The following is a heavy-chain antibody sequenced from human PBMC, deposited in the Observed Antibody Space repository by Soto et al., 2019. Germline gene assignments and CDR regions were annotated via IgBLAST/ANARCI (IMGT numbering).Heavy chain of an antibody. J-gene: IGHJ5*01. CDR3: STRAYDTNGYYRFDP. D-gene: IGHD3-22*01. Sequence: PSEALSLTCAVYGGSFGVHSWTWIRQSPGKGLEWIGDINHSGGVNYSPSLKSRVTISLDTSKNQFSLTLSAVTAADTAMYYCSTRAYDTNGYYRFDPWGQGTLVTVSS. CDR1: GGSFGVHS. V-gene: IGHV4-34*01. CDR2: INHSGGV.